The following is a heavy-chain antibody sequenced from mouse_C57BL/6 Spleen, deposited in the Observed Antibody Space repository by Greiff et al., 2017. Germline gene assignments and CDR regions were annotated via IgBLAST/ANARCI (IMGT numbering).Heavy chain of an antibody. J-gene: IGHJ2*01. CDR3: ARHSNCTYFGD. CDR1: GFTFSSYG. D-gene: IGHD4-1*01. V-gene: IGHV5-6*01. Sequence: EVKLMESGGDLVKPGGSLKLSCAASGFTFSSYGMSWVRQTPDTRLEWVATISSGGSYTYYPDSVKGRFTISRDNAKNALYLQMSSLKSEDTAMYYCARHSNCTYFGDWGQGTTLTVSS. CDR2: ISSGGSYT.